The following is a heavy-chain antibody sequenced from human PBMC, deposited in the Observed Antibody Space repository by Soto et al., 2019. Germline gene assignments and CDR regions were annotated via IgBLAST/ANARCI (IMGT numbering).Heavy chain of an antibody. CDR1: GFTLSSYW. CDR3: AREGQADNYYYYGMDV. Sequence: GASLRLSCAASGFTLSSYWMSWVRQAPGKGLEWVANIKQDGSEKYYVDSVKGRFTISRDNAKNSLYLQMNSLRAEDTAVYYCAREGQADNYYYYGMDVWGQGT. CDR2: IKQDGSEK. D-gene: IGHD2-15*01. J-gene: IGHJ6*02. V-gene: IGHV3-7*01.